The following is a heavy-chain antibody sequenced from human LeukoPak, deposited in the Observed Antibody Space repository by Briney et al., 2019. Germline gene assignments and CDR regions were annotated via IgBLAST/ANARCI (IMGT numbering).Heavy chain of an antibody. CDR3: AKGLDATPGDY. J-gene: IGHJ4*02. Sequence: GESLRLSCAASGFTFSSYEMNWVRQAPGKGLEWVSYISSSGSTIYYADSVKGRFTISRDNSRNTLFLQMNSLRAEDTAVYYCAKGLDATPGDYWGQGTLITVSS. CDR1: GFTFSSYE. CDR2: ISSSGSTI. V-gene: IGHV3-48*03.